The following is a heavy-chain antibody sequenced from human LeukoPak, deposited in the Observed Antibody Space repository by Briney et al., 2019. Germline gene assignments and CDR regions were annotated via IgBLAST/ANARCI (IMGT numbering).Heavy chain of an antibody. CDR2: ISFDGTDA. CDR1: GFTFSSYA. CDR3: AKESMWFGESNPFDY. J-gene: IGHJ4*02. D-gene: IGHD3-10*01. V-gene: IGHV3-30*04. Sequence: GGSLRLSCAASGFTFSSYAIHWVRQAPGKGLEWVAVISFDGTDAFYADSVKGRFTISRDNSKNTLYVQMNSLRAEDTAVYYCAKESMWFGESNPFDYWGQGTLVTVSS.